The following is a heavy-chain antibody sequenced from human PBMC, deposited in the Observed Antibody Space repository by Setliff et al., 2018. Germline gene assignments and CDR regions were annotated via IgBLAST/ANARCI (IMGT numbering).Heavy chain of an antibody. J-gene: IGHJ6*02. CDR1: GFTFSSYW. CDR2: INSDGSST. D-gene: IGHD1-1*01. CDR3: AKEIKRTNWSYQYHGMGV. Sequence: PGGSLRLSCAASGFTFSSYWMHWVRQAPGKGLVWVSRINSDGSSTSYADSVKGRFTISRDNAKNTLYLQMNSLRAEDTAVYFCAKEIKRTNWSYQYHGMGVWGQGTTVTVSS. V-gene: IGHV3-74*01.